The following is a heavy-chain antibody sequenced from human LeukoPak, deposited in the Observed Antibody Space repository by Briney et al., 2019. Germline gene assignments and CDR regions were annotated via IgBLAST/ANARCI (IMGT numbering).Heavy chain of an antibody. Sequence: ASVTVSCKASGYTFTSYGISWVRQAPGQGLEWMGWISAYNGNTNYAQKLQGRVTMTTDTSTSTAYMELRSLRSDDTAVYYCARDQYYYDSSGPGLLDAFDIWGQGTMVTVSS. CDR2: ISAYNGNT. D-gene: IGHD3-22*01. CDR1: GYTFTSYG. V-gene: IGHV1-18*01. CDR3: ARDQYYYDSSGPGLLDAFDI. J-gene: IGHJ3*02.